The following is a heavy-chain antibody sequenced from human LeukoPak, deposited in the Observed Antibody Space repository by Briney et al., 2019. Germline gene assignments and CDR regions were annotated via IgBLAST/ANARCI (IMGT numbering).Heavy chain of an antibody. CDR2: ISSSSSTI. CDR3: ARADSTAGMDV. Sequence: PGGSLRLSCAASGFTFSSYSMNWVRQAPGKGLEWVSYISSSSSTIYYADSVKGRFTISRDNAKNSLYLQMNSLRAEDTAVYYCARADSTAGMDVWGQGTTVTVSS. J-gene: IGHJ6*02. D-gene: IGHD2/OR15-2a*01. V-gene: IGHV3-48*01. CDR1: GFTFSSYS.